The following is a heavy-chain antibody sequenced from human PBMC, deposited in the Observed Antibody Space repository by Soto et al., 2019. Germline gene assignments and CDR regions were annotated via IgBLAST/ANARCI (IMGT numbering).Heavy chain of an antibody. Sequence: SETLSLTCTVSGGSISSGGYYWSWIRQHPGKGLEWIGYIYYSGSTYYNPSLKSRVTISVDTSKNQFSLKLSSVTAADTAVYYCARDQEIAAAGTYDYYYYGMDVWGQGTTVTVSS. CDR2: IYYSGST. V-gene: IGHV4-31*03. D-gene: IGHD6-13*01. CDR1: GGSISSGGYY. CDR3: ARDQEIAAAGTYDYYYYGMDV. J-gene: IGHJ6*02.